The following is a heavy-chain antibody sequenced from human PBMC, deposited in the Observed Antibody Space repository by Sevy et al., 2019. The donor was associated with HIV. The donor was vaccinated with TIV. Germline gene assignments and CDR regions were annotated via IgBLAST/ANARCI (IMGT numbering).Heavy chain of an antibody. CDR3: ARDRVTIFGVTIDYYLDY. V-gene: IGHV4-4*07. CDR2: IYGSGSA. Sequence: SETLSLTCTVSGDSISNYYWSWIRQPAGKGLEWIGRIYGSGSATFNPSLESRVTMSADTTKNQLSLKLYSVTAADTAVYYCARDRVTIFGVTIDYYLDYWGQGTLVTVSS. D-gene: IGHD3-3*01. J-gene: IGHJ4*02. CDR1: GDSISNYY.